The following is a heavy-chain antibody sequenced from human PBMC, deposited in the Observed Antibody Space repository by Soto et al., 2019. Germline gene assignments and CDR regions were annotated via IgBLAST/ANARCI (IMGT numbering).Heavy chain of an antibody. CDR2: IYYSGST. J-gene: IGHJ1*01. CDR3: ASSSVAGAGYFQH. Sequence: SETLSLTCAVSGGSISSGGYSWSWIRQPPGKGLEWIGYIYYSGSTYYNPSLRSRVTISADTSKNQFSLKLSSVTVADTAVYYCASSSVAGAGYFQHWGQGTQVTVSS. CDR1: GGSISSGGYS. D-gene: IGHD6-19*01. V-gene: IGHV4-31*11.